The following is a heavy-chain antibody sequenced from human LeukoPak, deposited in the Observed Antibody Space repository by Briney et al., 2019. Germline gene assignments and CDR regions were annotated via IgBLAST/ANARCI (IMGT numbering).Heavy chain of an antibody. V-gene: IGHV7-4-1*02. J-gene: IGHJ6*02. D-gene: IGHD3-16*01. CDR3: ARPMGRYYYYGMDV. Sequence: ASVKVSCKASVYTFTSYAINWVRQAPGQGLEWMGWINTNTGNAAYAQGLTGRSVFSLDTSVSTAYLEISSLKAEDTAVYYCARPMGRYYYYGMDVWGQGTTVTVS. CDR2: INTNTGNA. CDR1: VYTFTSYA.